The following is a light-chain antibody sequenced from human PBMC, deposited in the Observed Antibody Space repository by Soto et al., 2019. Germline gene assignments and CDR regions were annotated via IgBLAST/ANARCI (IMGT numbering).Light chain of an antibody. CDR1: NIGSKS. CDR2: DDS. Sequence: SYELTQPPSVSVAPGQTARITCGGNNIGSKSVHWYQQKPCQAPVLVVYDDSDRPSRIPERFSGSNSGNPATLTISRVEAGDEADYYCQVWDISSDHYVFGTGTKVTV. J-gene: IGLJ1*01. CDR3: QVWDISSDHYV. V-gene: IGLV3-21*02.